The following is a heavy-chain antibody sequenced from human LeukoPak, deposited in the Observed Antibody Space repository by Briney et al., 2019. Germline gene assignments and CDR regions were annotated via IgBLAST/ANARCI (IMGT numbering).Heavy chain of an antibody. CDR2: ISGSGDNT. J-gene: IGHJ4*02. CDR3: AKRDNSAWYTLDY. Sequence: GGSLRLSCAASGFTFSSYAMSWVRQAPGKGLEWVSVISGSGDNTYYADSVKGRFTISRDNSRNTLFLQMSSLRAEDTAVYYCAKRDNSAWYTLDYWGQGTLVTVSS. CDR1: GFTFSSYA. V-gene: IGHV3-23*01. D-gene: IGHD6-19*01.